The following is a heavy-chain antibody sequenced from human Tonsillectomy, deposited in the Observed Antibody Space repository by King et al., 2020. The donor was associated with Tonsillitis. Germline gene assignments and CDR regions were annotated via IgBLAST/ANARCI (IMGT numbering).Heavy chain of an antibody. CDR3: ARESDSSGYVDY. D-gene: IGHD3-22*01. Sequence: QLQESGPGLVKPSETLSLTCTVSGGSVSSGSYYWSWIRQPPGKGLEWIGYFYYSGGTNYNPPLKGRVTISVDTSKNQFSLKLSSVTAADTAVYYCARESDSSGYVDYWGQGTLVTVSS. CDR1: GGSVSSGSYY. J-gene: IGHJ4*02. V-gene: IGHV4-61*01. CDR2: FYYSGGT.